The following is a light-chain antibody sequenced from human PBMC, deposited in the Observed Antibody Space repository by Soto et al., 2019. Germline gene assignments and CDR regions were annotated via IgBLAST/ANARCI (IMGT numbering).Light chain of an antibody. CDR1: QSVLYTSNNKNY. CDR3: QQYYSTPPT. V-gene: IGKV4-1*01. J-gene: IGKJ1*01. CDR2: WAS. Sequence: DIVMTQSPDSLAVSLGERATINCKSSQSVLYTSNNKNYLAWYQQKAGQPPKVLIYWASTRESGVPDRFSGRVSGTDFTLTISSLQAEDVALYYCQQYYSTPPTFGQGTKVEIK.